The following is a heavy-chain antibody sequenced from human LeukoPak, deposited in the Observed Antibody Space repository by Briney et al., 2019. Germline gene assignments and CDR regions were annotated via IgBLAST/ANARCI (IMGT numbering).Heavy chain of an antibody. CDR1: GYSFTSYR. D-gene: IGHD2-15*01. J-gene: IGHJ3*02. Sequence: ESLKISCKGSGYSFTSYRLGWVREMPGKGLEWMGVIYAGDSYTRYRTSFEVQVTSSADKSISPAYLQWSSVKASDTDMYYCVRGGDVVGVAANDAFDIWGQGTMVTVSS. V-gene: IGHV5-51*01. CDR2: IYAGDSYT. CDR3: VRGGDVVGVAANDAFDI.